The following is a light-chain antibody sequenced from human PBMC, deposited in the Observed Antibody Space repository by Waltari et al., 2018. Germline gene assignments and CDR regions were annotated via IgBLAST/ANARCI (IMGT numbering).Light chain of an antibody. V-gene: IGLV1-51*01. J-gene: IGLJ2*01. Sequence: QSVLPQPPSVSAAPRQKVTISCSGSSSNIGHHYVSWYQQLPGTAPKLLIYDIKKRPSEIPDRFSGSQSGTSATRGITGLQTGDGADYYGGTCVSSLSATVFGGGTKLTVL. CDR2: DIK. CDR3: GTCVSSLSATV. CDR1: SSNIGHHY.